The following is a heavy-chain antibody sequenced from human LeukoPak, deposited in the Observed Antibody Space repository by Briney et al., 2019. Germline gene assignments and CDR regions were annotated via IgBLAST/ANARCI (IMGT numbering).Heavy chain of an antibody. V-gene: IGHV3-21*01. J-gene: IGHJ4*02. D-gene: IGHD3-3*01. CDR2: ISSSSSYI. CDR3: ARDSYDFWSGYYTGPFDY. Sequence: GGSLRLSCAASGFTFSSYSMNWVRQAPGKGLEWVSSISSSSSYIYYADSVKGRFTISRDNAKNSLYLQMNSLRAEDTAVYYCARDSYDFWSGYYTGPFDYWGQGTLVTVSS. CDR1: GFTFSSYS.